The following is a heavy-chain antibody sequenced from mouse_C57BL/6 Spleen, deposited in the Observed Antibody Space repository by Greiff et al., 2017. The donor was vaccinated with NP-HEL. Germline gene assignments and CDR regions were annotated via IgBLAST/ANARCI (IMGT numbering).Heavy chain of an antibody. Sequence: EVQLQQSGPELVKPGASVKISCKASGYTFTDYYMNWVKQSHGKSLEWIGDINPNNGGTSYNQKFKGKATLTVDKSSSTAYMELRSLTSEDSAVYYCASPYDLGYWGQGTTLTVSS. J-gene: IGHJ2*01. CDR3: ASPYDLGY. CDR1: GYTFTDYY. D-gene: IGHD2-12*01. V-gene: IGHV1-26*01. CDR2: INPNNGGT.